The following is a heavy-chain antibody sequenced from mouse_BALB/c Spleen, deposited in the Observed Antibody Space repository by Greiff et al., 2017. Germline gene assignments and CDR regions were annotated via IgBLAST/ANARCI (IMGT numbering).Heavy chain of an antibody. CDR2: ISNGGGST. V-gene: IGHV5-12-2*01. D-gene: IGHD1-1*01. Sequence: EVQGVESGGGLVQPGGSLKLSCAASGFTFSSYTMSWVRQTPEKRLEWVAYISNGGGSTYYPDTVKGRFTISRDNAKNTLYLQMSSLKSEDTAMYYCARLYYGSSYAMDYWGQGTSVTVSS. CDR3: ARLYYGSSYAMDY. J-gene: IGHJ4*01. CDR1: GFTFSSYT.